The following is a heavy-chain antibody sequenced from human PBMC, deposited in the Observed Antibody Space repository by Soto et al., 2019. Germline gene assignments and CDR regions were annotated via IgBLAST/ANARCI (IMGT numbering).Heavy chain of an antibody. CDR1: GFTFDDYT. Sequence: QTGGSLRLSCAASGFTFDDYTMHWVRQAPGKGLEWVSLISWDGGSTYYADSVKGRFTISRDNSKNSLYLQMNSLRTEDTALYYCAKGPAYYYDSSGFRYYGMDVWGQGTTVTVSS. D-gene: IGHD3-22*01. J-gene: IGHJ6*02. CDR2: ISWDGGST. CDR3: AKGPAYYYDSSGFRYYGMDV. V-gene: IGHV3-43*01.